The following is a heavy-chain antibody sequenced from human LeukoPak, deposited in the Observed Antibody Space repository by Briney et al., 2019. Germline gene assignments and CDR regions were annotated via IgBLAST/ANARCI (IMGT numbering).Heavy chain of an antibody. D-gene: IGHD6-6*01. V-gene: IGHV5-51*01. CDR1: GYSFTSYW. J-gene: IGHJ6*03. CDR2: IYPGDSDT. Sequence: GESLKIPWNGPGYSFTSYWIGRVRQLPGKGLESMAIIYPGDSDTRYSPSFQGQVTISADKSISTAYLQWSSLKASDTAMYYCARIIAAHHYYYYMDVWGKGTTVTVSS. CDR3: ARIIAAHHYYYYMDV.